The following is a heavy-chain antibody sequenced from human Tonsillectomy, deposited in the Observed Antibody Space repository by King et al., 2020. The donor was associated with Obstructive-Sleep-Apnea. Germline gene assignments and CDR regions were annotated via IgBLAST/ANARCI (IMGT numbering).Heavy chain of an antibody. Sequence: VQLVESGGGLVQPGGSLRLSCAASGFSFSAYWMTWVRQAPGKGLEWVAGIDKDGGERYNVDSVKGRFTVSRDNAENSLFLQMNGLRVDDTAVYYCVRANYYTFEYWGQGTLVTVSS. CDR2: IDKDGGER. J-gene: IGHJ4*02. V-gene: IGHV3-7*01. CDR3: VRANYYTFEY. D-gene: IGHD3-22*01. CDR1: GFSFSAYW.